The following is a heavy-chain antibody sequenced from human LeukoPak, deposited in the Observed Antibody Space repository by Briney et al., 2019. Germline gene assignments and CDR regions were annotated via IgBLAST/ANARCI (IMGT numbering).Heavy chain of an antibody. D-gene: IGHD5-24*01. V-gene: IGHV1-69*05. CDR1: GGTFSSYA. CDR3: ARGSGRDGYILQIDY. J-gene: IGHJ4*02. CDR2: IIPIFGTA. Sequence: SVKVSCKASGGTFSSYAINWVRQAPGQGLEWMGGIIPIFGTANYAQKFQGRVTITTDESTSTAYMELSSLRSEDTAVYYCARGSGRDGYILQIDYWGQGTLVTVSS.